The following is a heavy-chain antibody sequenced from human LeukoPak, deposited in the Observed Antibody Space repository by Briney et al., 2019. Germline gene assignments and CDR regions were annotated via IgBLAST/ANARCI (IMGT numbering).Heavy chain of an antibody. CDR3: GTHAGRTGSDD. V-gene: IGHV3-11*01. CDR2: ISGSGYDI. J-gene: IGHJ4*02. CDR1: GFIFSGYY. Sequence: GGSLRLSCATSGFIFSGYYMSWIRQAPGKGLEWVSYISGSGYDISYADSVKGRFTISRDNAKGSLYLQMNSLRAADTAVYYCGTHAGRTGSDDWGQGTLVTVSS. D-gene: IGHD3/OR15-3a*01.